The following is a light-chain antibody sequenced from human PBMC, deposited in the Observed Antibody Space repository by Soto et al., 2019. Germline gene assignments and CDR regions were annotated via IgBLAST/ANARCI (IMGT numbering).Light chain of an antibody. CDR1: QSISSY. Sequence: DIQMTQSPSSLSASVGDRVTITCRASQSISSYLNWYQQKPGKAPKLLIYAASSLQSGVPSRFSGSGSGTDVTLTISSLQPEDFATYYCQQSYSTPLTFGPGTKVGI. CDR3: QQSYSTPLT. CDR2: AAS. V-gene: IGKV1-39*01. J-gene: IGKJ3*01.